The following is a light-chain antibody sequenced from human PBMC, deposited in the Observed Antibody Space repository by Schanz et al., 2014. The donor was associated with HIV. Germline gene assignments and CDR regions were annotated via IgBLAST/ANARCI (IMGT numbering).Light chain of an antibody. CDR3: QQYNEWPWT. J-gene: IGKJ1*01. Sequence: EIVLTQSPGTLSVSPGERATLSCRASQSVSNNLAWYQQKPGQSPRLLIYGASTRATDLSARFSGSGSGTDFTLTISSLQSEDFAVYHCQQYNEWPWTFGEGTKVEV. V-gene: IGKV3-15*01. CDR2: GAS. CDR1: QSVSNN.